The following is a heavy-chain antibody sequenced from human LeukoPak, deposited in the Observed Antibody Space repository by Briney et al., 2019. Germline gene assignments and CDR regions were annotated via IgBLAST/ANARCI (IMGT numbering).Heavy chain of an antibody. J-gene: IGHJ4*02. CDR1: GFTFSSYA. CDR3: ARYTSGSYCLDY. D-gene: IGHD3-10*01. V-gene: IGHV3-30-3*01. Sequence: GGSLRLSCAASGFTFSSYAMHWVRQAPGKGLEWVAVISYDGSNKYYADSVKGRFTISRGNSKNTLYLQMNSLRAEDTAVYYCARYTSGSYCLDYWGQGTLVTVSS. CDR2: ISYDGSNK.